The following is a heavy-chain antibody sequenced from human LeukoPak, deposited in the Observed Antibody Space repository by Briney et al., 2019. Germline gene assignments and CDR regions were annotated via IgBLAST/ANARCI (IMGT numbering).Heavy chain of an antibody. D-gene: IGHD5-12*01. CDR2: IYYSGTT. J-gene: IGHJ6*02. CDR3: ARHYGGYVSYGFDV. CDR1: GGSISSYY. V-gene: IGHV4-59*01. Sequence: SETLSLTCSVSGGSISSYYWSWIRQTPGKGPEWIGYIYYSGTTNYSPSLKSRVIISVDTSNNQFSLKLSSVTAADTAVYYCARHYGGYVSYGFDVWGQGTAVTVSS.